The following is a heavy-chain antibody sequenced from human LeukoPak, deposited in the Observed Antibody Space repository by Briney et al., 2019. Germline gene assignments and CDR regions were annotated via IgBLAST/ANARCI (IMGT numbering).Heavy chain of an antibody. CDR2: INPNSGGT. CDR3: ARVGSGSGGSFDP. J-gene: IGHJ5*02. Sequence: ASVKVSCKASGYTFTGYYMHWVRQAPGQGLEWMGWINPNSGGTNYAQKFQGRVTMTRDTSISTAYMELSRLRSDDTAVYYCARVGSGSGGSFDPRGQGTLVTVSS. V-gene: IGHV1-2*02. CDR1: GYTFTGYY. D-gene: IGHD2-15*01.